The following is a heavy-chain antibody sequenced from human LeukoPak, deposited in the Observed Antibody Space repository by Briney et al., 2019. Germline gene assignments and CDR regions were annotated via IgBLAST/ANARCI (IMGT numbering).Heavy chain of an antibody. Sequence: SETLSLTCTVSGYSISSGYYWGWIRQPPGKGLEWIGSISHSGSTYYNPSLKSRVTISVDTSKNQFSLKLRSVTAADTAVYYCARVDIVATIHFDYWGQGTLVTVSS. V-gene: IGHV4-38-2*02. CDR1: GYSISSGYY. CDR3: ARVDIVATIHFDY. CDR2: ISHSGST. J-gene: IGHJ4*02. D-gene: IGHD5-12*01.